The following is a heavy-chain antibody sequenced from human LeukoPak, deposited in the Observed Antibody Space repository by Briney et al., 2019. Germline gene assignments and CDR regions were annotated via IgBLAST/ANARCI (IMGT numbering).Heavy chain of an antibody. CDR3: ARDGSGWNNWFDP. Sequence: GGSLRLSCAASGFTFSSHGMNWVRQAPGKGLEWVSGISGSGVITYYADSVKGRFTISRDNSKNTLDLQMNSLRAEDTAVYYCARDGSGWNNWFDPWGQGTLVTVSS. J-gene: IGHJ5*02. V-gene: IGHV3-23*01. CDR2: ISGSGVIT. CDR1: GFTFSSHG. D-gene: IGHD6-19*01.